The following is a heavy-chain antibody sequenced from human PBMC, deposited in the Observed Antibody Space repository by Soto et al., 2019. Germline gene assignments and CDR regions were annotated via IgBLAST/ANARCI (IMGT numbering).Heavy chain of an antibody. Sequence: PSETLSLTCSVSRGSISSYYWSWVRQPPGKGLEWIGFIHRTGSTNYNPSLESRVTISVDTSQNQLSLRLSSVTAADTAVYYCARESAGSGKNNWFDPWGQGILVAVSS. CDR3: ARESAGSGKNNWFDP. D-gene: IGHD3-10*01. J-gene: IGHJ5*02. CDR1: RGSISSYY. CDR2: IHRTGST. V-gene: IGHV4-59*01.